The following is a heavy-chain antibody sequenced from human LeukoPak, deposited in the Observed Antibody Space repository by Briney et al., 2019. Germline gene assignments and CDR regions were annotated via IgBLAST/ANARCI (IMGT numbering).Heavy chain of an antibody. CDR3: ASEGSYSSGWYPNPVDY. V-gene: IGHV1-46*01. CDR1: GYTFTSYY. CDR2: INPSGGST. D-gene: IGHD6-19*01. J-gene: IGHJ4*02. Sequence: ASVKVSCKASGYTFTSYYMHWVRQAPGQGLEWMGLINPSGGSTSYAQKFQGRVTMTRDTSTSTVYMELSSLRSEDTAVYYCASEGSYSSGWYPNPVDYWGQGTLVTVSS.